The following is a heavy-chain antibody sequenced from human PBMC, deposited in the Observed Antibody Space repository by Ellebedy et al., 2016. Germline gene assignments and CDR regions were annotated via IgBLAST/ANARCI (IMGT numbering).Heavy chain of an antibody. Sequence: SETLSLTCTVSGGSISSYYWSWIRQPPGKGLEYIGYIYYSGSTNYNPSLESRVTISVDTSKNQFSLKLSSVTAADTAVYYCAREGRGNSAGMDVWGKGTTVTVSS. J-gene: IGHJ6*04. V-gene: IGHV4-59*01. CDR2: IYYSGST. CDR3: AREGRGNSAGMDV. CDR1: GGSISSYY. D-gene: IGHD4-23*01.